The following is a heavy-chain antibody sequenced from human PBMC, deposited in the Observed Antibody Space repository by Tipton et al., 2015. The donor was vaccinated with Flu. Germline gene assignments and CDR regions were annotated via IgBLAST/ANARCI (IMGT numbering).Heavy chain of an antibody. CDR1: GFTVSSNY. Sequence: SLRLSCAASGFTVSSNYMSWVRQAPGKGLEWVSVIYSGGSTYCADSVKGRFTISRDNSKNTLYLQMNSLRAEDTAVYYCARAPGIVATQAYFDYWGQGTLVTVSS. V-gene: IGHV3-53*01. CDR3: ARAPGIVATQAYFDY. CDR2: IYSGGST. J-gene: IGHJ4*02. D-gene: IGHD1-26*01.